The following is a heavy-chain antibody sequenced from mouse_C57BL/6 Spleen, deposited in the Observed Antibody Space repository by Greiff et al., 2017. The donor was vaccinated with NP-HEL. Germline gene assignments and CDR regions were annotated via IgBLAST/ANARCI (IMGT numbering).Heavy chain of an antibody. CDR2: IYPGDGDT. V-gene: IGHV1-82*01. Sequence: VQLQQSGPELVKPGASVKISCKASGYAFSSSWMNWVKQRPGKGLEWIGRIYPGDGDTNYNGKFKGKATLTADKSSSTAYMQLSSLTSEDSAVYFYARRGIYDGFWYFDVWGTGTTVTVSS. CDR1: GYAFSSSW. J-gene: IGHJ1*03. D-gene: IGHD2-3*01. CDR3: ARRGIYDGFWYFDV.